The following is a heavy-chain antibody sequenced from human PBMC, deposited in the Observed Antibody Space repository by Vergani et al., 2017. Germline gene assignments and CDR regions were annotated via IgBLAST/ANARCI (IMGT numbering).Heavy chain of an antibody. J-gene: IGHJ6*02. CDR3: ARGLGGYYYYYGMDV. CDR1: GGSFSGYY. V-gene: IGHV4-34*01. Sequence: QVQLQQWGAGLLKPSETLSLTCAVYGGSFSGYYWSWIRQPPGKGPEWIGEINHSGSTNYNPSLKSRVTISVDTSKNQFSLKLSSVTAADTAVYYCARGLGGYYYYYGMDVWGQGTTVTVSS. D-gene: IGHD6-25*01. CDR2: INHSGST.